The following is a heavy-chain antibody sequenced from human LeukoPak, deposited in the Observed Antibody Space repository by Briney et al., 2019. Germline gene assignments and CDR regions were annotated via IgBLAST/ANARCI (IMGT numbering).Heavy chain of an antibody. Sequence: GGSLRLSCAASGFTFSSYGMHWVRQAPGKGLEWVAVIWYDGSNKYYADSVKGRFTISRDNSKNTLYLQMNSLRAEDTAVYYRAKELEAAAGNYFDYWGQGTLVTVSS. CDR1: GFTFSSYG. V-gene: IGHV3-33*06. J-gene: IGHJ4*02. CDR3: AKELEAAAGNYFDY. D-gene: IGHD6-13*01. CDR2: IWYDGSNK.